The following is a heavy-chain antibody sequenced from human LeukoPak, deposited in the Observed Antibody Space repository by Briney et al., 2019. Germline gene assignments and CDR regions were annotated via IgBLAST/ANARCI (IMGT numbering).Heavy chain of an antibody. V-gene: IGHV1-2*02. D-gene: IGHD6-13*01. J-gene: IGHJ4*02. CDR1: GYTFTGHY. CDR3: ARVRIEAAGRGLDY. Sequence: ASVKVSCKASGYTFTGHYMHWVRQAPRQGLEWMGWVSPYSGDTNYAQNFEGRVTMTRDTSINTVYMELSRLTSDDTAVYFCARVRIEAAGRGLDYWGQGTPVAVSS. CDR2: VSPYSGDT.